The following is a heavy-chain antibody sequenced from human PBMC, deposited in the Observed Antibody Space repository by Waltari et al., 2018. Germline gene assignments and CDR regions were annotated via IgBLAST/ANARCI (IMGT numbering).Heavy chain of an antibody. V-gene: IGHV3-74*01. J-gene: IGHJ4*02. CDR3: AIQISGVVF. D-gene: IGHD3-3*01. CDR2: INAEVRDT. Sequence: EVQLVESGGGLVQPGGSLRLSCAASGFTFSAYRMHWFRQAPGKGLMWVSLINAEVRDTLYADSANGRFTMSRDNAKDTLYLQMNSLRGEDTAVYYCAIQISGVVFWGQGTLVTVSS. CDR1: GFTFSAYR.